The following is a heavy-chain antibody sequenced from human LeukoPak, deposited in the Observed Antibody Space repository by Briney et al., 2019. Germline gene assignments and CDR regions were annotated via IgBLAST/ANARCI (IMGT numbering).Heavy chain of an antibody. CDR2: INPNSGGT. CDR3: ARDKSDYGDYASFDY. D-gene: IGHD4-17*01. J-gene: IGHJ4*02. CDR1: GYTFTGYY. V-gene: IGHV1-2*02. Sequence: GASVKVSCKASGYTFTGYYMHWVRQAPGQGLEWMGWINPNSGGTNYAQKFQGGVTMTRDTSISTAYMELSRLRSDDTAVYYCARDKSDYGDYASFDYWGQGTLVTVSS.